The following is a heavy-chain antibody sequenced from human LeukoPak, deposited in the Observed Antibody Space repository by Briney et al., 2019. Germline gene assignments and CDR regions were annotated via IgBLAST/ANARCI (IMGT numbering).Heavy chain of an antibody. CDR1: GFTSSNNA. V-gene: IGHV3-30*01. CDR2: ISYDGRNK. J-gene: IGHJ5*02. CDR3: ARAAGSWFDP. D-gene: IGHD2-15*01. Sequence: GVSLRLSCAASGFTSSNNAMHWDRQAPGKGLEWVAVISYDGRNKYYADSVKGRFTISRDNSKNTVYLQMNSLRAEDTALYYCARAAGSWFDPWGQGTLVTVSS.